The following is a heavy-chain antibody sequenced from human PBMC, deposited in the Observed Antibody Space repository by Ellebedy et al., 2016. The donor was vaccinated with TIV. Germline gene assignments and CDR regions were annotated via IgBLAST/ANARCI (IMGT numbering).Heavy chain of an antibody. D-gene: IGHD3-10*01. Sequence: AASVKVSCKDSGYTFTGYYMHWVRPAPGQGLEWMGGINPNSGGTNYAQKFQGRVTMTRDTSISTAYMELSRLRSDDTAVYYCAREELNYYYNGMDVWGQGTTVTVSS. CDR1: GYTFTGYY. J-gene: IGHJ6*02. CDR3: AREELNYYYNGMDV. V-gene: IGHV1-2*02. CDR2: INPNSGGT.